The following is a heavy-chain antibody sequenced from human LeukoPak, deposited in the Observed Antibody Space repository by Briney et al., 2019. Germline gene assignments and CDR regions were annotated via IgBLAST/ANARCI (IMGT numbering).Heavy chain of an antibody. D-gene: IGHD6-13*01. CDR3: ARERDSSSWPHYGMDV. CDR2: IWYDGSNK. Sequence: GRSLRLSCAASGFTFSSYGMHWVRQAPGKGLEWVAVIWYDGSNKYYADSVEGRFTISRDNSKNTLYLQMNSLRAEDTAVYYCARERDSSSWPHYGMDVWGKGTTVTVSS. J-gene: IGHJ6*04. CDR1: GFTFSSYG. V-gene: IGHV3-33*01.